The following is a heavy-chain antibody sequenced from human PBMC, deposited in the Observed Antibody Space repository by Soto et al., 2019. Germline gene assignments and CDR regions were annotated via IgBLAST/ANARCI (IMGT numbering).Heavy chain of an antibody. CDR2: ISRFSDRT. D-gene: IGHD3-10*01. V-gene: IGHV3-21*06. CDR3: ARVGAYLGEFDYFDY. CDR1: GFNFNSYT. Sequence: GGSLRLSCSASGFNFNSYTMNWVRQAPGKGLEWVSSISRFSDRTYYADSVKGRFAIFRANAENSVYLQVNSLRAEDTAVYYCARVGAYLGEFDYFDYWGQGTPVTVSS. J-gene: IGHJ4*02.